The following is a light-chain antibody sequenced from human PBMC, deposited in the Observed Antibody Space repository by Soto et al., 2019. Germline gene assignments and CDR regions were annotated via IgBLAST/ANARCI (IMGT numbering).Light chain of an antibody. CDR2: DVS. J-gene: IGLJ1*01. V-gene: IGLV2-11*01. CDR3: CSYAPGYSFPYV. Sequence: QSALTQPRSVSGSPGQSVTMSCTGTNNDVGGYNSVSWYQQHPDKAPKLMIYDVSKRPSGVPDRFSGSKSGNTASLTISGLQAEDEADYYCCSYAPGYSFPYVFGTGTKLTVL. CDR1: NNDVGGYNS.